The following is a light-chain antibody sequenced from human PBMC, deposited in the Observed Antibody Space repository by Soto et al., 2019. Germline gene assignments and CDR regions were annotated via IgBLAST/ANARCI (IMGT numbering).Light chain of an antibody. Sequence: QLVLTQPASLSASPGASASLTCTLRSGINVGTYRIYWYQQKPGSPPQYLLRYNSDSDKQQGSGVPSRFSGSKDASANAGIFLISGLQSEDEADYYCMIWHSTAYVFGSGTKVTAL. J-gene: IGLJ1*01. CDR2: YNSDSDK. CDR1: SGINVGTYR. V-gene: IGLV5-45*01. CDR3: MIWHSTAYV.